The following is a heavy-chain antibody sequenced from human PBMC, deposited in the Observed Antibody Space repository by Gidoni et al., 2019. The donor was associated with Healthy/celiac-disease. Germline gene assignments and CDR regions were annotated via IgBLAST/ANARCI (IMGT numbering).Heavy chain of an antibody. D-gene: IGHD6-13*01. CDR2: IKQDGSEK. Sequence: ELQLVGSGRRLMQPGGSLNLSCAAPGFTFSSYSLSWVRQAPGKGLEWVANIKQDGSEKYYADSVKGRVTISRDNAKNSLYLQMNSLRAEDTAVYYCARDYSSSYQSREGARLYWYFDLWGRGTLVTVSS. V-gene: IGHV3-7*01. CDR3: ARDYSSSYQSREGARLYWYFDL. CDR1: GFTFSSYS. J-gene: IGHJ2*01.